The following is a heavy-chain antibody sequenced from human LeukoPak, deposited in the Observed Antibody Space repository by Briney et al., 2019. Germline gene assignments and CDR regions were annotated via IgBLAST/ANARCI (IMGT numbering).Heavy chain of an antibody. CDR1: GGSISSSSYY. CDR2: MYYSGST. J-gene: IGHJ6*02. V-gene: IGHV4-39*01. D-gene: IGHD3-9*01. Sequence: SETLSLTCTVSGGSISSSSYYWGWIRQPPGKGLEWIGSMYYSGSTYYNPSLKSRVTISVDTSKNQFSLKLSSVTAADTAVYYCARIDILTGYSYYYGMAVWGQGTTVTVSS. CDR3: ARIDILTGYSYYYGMAV.